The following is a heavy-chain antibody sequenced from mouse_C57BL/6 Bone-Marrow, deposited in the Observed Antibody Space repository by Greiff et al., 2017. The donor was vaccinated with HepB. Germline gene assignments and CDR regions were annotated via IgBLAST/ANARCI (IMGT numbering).Heavy chain of an antibody. V-gene: IGHV14-2*01. Sequence: VHVKQSGAELVKPGASVKLSCTASCFNIKDYYMHWVKQRTEQGLEWIGRIDPEDGETKYAPKFQGKATITADTSSNTAYLQLSSLTSEDTAVYYCASTNYYGSSYDYWGQGTTLTVSS. J-gene: IGHJ2*01. CDR1: CFNIKDYY. CDR2: IDPEDGET. D-gene: IGHD1-1*01. CDR3: ASTNYYGSSYDY.